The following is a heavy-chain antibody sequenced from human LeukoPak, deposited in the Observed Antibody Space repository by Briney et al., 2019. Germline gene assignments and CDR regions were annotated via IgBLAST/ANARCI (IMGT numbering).Heavy chain of an antibody. D-gene: IGHD5-12*01. J-gene: IGHJ5*02. Sequence: PGGSLRLSCAASGFTFSSYAMHWVRQAPGKGLEYVSAISSNGGSTYYANSVKGRFTISRDNSKNTLYIQMGSLRAEDMAVYYCARDDGLGFDPWGQGTLVTVSS. CDR2: ISSNGGST. CDR3: ARDDGLGFDP. CDR1: GFTFSSYA. V-gene: IGHV3-64*01.